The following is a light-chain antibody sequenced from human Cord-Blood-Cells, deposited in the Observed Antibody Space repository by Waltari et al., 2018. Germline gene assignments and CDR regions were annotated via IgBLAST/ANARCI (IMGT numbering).Light chain of an antibody. J-gene: IGKJ5*01. CDR1: QSVSSY. Sequence: EIVLTPSPAPLSLSPGERATLSCRASQSVSSYLAWYQQNPGQAPRVLIYDASNRATGIRARFSGSGSGTDFTLNISSREPEDFAVYYCQQRSNWPPKVTFGQGTRLEIK. CDR2: DAS. V-gene: IGKV3-11*01. CDR3: QQRSNWPPKVT.